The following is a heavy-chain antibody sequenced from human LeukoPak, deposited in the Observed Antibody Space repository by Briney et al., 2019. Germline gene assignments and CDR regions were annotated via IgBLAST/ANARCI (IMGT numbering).Heavy chain of an antibody. Sequence: GRSLRLSCAASGFTFSSYGMHWVRQAPGKGLEWVAVISYDGSNKYYADSVRGRFTISRDNSKNTLYLQMNSLRAEDTAVYYCAKDGNWVYYYGMDVWGQGTTVTVSS. J-gene: IGHJ6*02. CDR1: GFTFSSYG. D-gene: IGHD4-23*01. CDR3: AKDGNWVYYYGMDV. CDR2: ISYDGSNK. V-gene: IGHV3-30*18.